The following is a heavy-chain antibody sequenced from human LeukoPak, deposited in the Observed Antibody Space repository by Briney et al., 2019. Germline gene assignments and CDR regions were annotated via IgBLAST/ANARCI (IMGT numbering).Heavy chain of an antibody. CDR1: GGSISSYY. J-gene: IGHJ4*02. CDR3: ARGSRAVAGTTFFDY. D-gene: IGHD6-19*01. V-gene: IGHV4-59*01. CDR2: IYYSGST. Sequence: SETLSLTCTVSGGSISSYYWSWIRQPPGKGLEWIGYIYYSGSTNYNPSLKSRVTISVDTSKNQFSLKLSSVTAADTAVYYCARGSRAVAGTTFFDYWGQGTLDTVSS.